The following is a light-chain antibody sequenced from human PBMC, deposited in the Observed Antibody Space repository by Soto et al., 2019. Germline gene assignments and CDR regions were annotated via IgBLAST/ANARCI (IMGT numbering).Light chain of an antibody. J-gene: IGKJ1*01. CDR1: QSISSY. CDR2: AAS. V-gene: IGKV1-39*01. Sequence: DLQMTQSPSSLSASVGDRVTIPCRASQSISSYLNWYQQKPGKAPKLLIYAASSLQSGVPSRFSGSGSGTEFSLTISSLQPDDFATYYCQHYNAYPWTFGQGTKVDI. CDR3: QHYNAYPWT.